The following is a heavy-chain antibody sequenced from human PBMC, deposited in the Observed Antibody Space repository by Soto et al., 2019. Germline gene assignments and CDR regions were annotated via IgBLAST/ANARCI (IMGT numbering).Heavy chain of an antibody. J-gene: IGHJ5*02. V-gene: IGHV4-31*03. CDR2: IYYSGST. D-gene: IGHD3-22*01. CDR1: GGSISSGGYY. CDR3: ARDRRVDTPYYYDSSDNWFDP. Sequence: QVQLQESGPGLVKPSQTLSLTCTVSGGSISSGGYYWSWIRQHPGKGLEWIGYIYYSGSTYYNPSLKSRVTISVDTSKNQFSLKLSSVTAADTAVYYCARDRRVDTPYYYDSSDNWFDPWGQGTLVTVSS.